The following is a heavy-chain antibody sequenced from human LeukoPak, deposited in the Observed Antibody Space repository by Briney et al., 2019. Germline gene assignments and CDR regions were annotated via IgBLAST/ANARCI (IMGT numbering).Heavy chain of an antibody. CDR3: AKDLSGPASNWFDP. J-gene: IGHJ5*02. CDR2: IRYDGSNK. Sequence: GESLKISCAASGFTFSSYGMQWVRQAPGKGLELGAVIRYDGSNKYYADSVKGRFTITRDNSKNTLYLQMNSLRAEDTAVYYCAKDLSGPASNWFDPWGQGTLVTVSS. CDR1: GFTFSSYG. V-gene: IGHV3-33*03. D-gene: IGHD5-12*01.